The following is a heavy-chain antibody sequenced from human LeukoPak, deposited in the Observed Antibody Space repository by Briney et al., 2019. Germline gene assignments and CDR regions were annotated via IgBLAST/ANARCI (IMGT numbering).Heavy chain of an antibody. V-gene: IGHV4-4*02. D-gene: IGHD3-9*01. J-gene: IGHJ4*02. CDR3: AREGDYDILTGYYFIDS. Sequence: PSETLSLTCAVSGGSISSGNWWSWVRQPPGKGLEWMGEIYHSGNTNYNPSLKSRVTISVDWSKNHFSLKLSSVTAADTAVYYCAREGDYDILTGYYFIDSWGQGTLVTVSS. CDR1: GGSISSGNW. CDR2: IYHSGNT.